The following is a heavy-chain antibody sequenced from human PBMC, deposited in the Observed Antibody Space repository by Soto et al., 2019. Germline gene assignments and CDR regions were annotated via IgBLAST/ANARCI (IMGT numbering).Heavy chain of an antibody. CDR1: GFTFSSYS. J-gene: IGHJ6*02. V-gene: IGHV3-21*01. Sequence: PGGSLRLSCAASGFTFSSYSMNWVRQAPGKGLEWVSSVSHSSSYIYYADSVRGRFTISRDNARNSLYLQMNNLRAEDTAAYYCARDVGEIAALYAMDVWGQGTTVTVSS. CDR3: ARDVGEIAALYAMDV. D-gene: IGHD6-13*01. CDR2: VSHSSSYI.